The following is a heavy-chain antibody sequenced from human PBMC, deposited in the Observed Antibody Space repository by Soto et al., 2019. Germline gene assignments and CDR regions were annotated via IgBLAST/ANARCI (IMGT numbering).Heavy chain of an antibody. CDR1: GFTFSSYA. J-gene: IGHJ4*02. Sequence: QVQLVESGGGVVQPGRSLRLSCAASGFTFSSYAMHWVRQAPGKGLEWVAVISYDGSNKYYADSVKGRFTISRDNSKNTLYLQMNSLRAEDTAVYYCARADYYDSSGYDDYWGQGTLVTVSS. CDR3: ARADYYDSSGYDDY. CDR2: ISYDGSNK. D-gene: IGHD3-22*01. V-gene: IGHV3-30-3*01.